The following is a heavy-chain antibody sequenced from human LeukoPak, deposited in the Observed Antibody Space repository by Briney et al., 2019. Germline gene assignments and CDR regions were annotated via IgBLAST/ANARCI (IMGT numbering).Heavy chain of an antibody. CDR2: IYYSGST. J-gene: IGHJ4*02. Sequence: SETLSLTCAVYGGSFSGYYWSWIRQPPGKGLEWIGYIYYSGSTYYNPSLKSRVTISVDTSKNQFSLKLSSVTAADTAVYYCARSRWLQLNYWGQGTLVTVSS. CDR3: ARSRWLQLNY. CDR1: GGSFSGYY. V-gene: IGHV4-30-4*01. D-gene: IGHD5-24*01.